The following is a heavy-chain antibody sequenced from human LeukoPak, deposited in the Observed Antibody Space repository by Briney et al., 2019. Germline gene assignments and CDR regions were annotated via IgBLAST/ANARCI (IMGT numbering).Heavy chain of an antibody. V-gene: IGHV3-7*03. CDR2: IKQDGSRK. D-gene: IGHD1-26*01. CDR3: AKDSHPLYSGSYDY. Sequence: GGSLRLPCAASGFTFSNYWMDWVRQAPGKGLEWVAKIKQDGSRKDYVDSVKGRFTISRDNAKNSLYLQMNSLRAEDTALYYCAKDSHPLYSGSYDYWGQGTLVTVSS. J-gene: IGHJ4*02. CDR1: GFTFSNYW.